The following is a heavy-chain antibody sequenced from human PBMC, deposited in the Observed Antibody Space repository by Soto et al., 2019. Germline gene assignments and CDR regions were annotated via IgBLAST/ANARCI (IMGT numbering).Heavy chain of an antibody. D-gene: IGHD3-3*01. CDR3: ARDHVITVFGVNTNGRFFDY. CDR2: ISGSGGST. J-gene: IGHJ4*02. V-gene: IGHV3-11*01. CDR1: VFTFSDHY. Sequence: TWWSLRLSCTASVFTFSDHYMSWIRQAPGKGLEWIAYISGSGGSTYYADSVKGRFTVSRDNAKNSLFLQLSSLGPEDTGVYFCARDHVITVFGVNTNGRFFDYWSQGTLVTV.